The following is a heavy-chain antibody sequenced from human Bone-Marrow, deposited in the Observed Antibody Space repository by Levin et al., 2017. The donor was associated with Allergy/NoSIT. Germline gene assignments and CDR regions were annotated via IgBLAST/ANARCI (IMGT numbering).Heavy chain of an antibody. D-gene: IGHD3-10*01. CDR2: IYSGGST. J-gene: IGHJ4*02. Sequence: GESLKISCAASGFTVSSHYMSWVRQAPGKGPEWVSVIYSGGSTYYADSVQGRFTISRDNSKNTLYLQMNSLRAEDTAVDYCARGWFGELLSHWGQGTLVTVSS. CDR1: GFTVSSHY. V-gene: IGHV3-53*01. CDR3: ARGWFGELLSH.